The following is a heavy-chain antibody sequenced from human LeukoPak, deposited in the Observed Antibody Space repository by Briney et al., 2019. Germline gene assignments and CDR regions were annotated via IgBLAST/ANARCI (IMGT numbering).Heavy chain of an antibody. Sequence: ASVKVSCKASGYTFTSYDINWVRQATGQGLEWMGWMNPNSGNTGYAQKFQGRVTMTRSTSISTAYMELSSLRSEDTAVYYCAREGWLLYYYYYYGMDVWGQGTTVTVSS. CDR2: MNPNSGNT. CDR1: GYTFTSYD. CDR3: AREGWLLYYYYYYGMDV. V-gene: IGHV1-8*01. D-gene: IGHD3-9*01. J-gene: IGHJ6*02.